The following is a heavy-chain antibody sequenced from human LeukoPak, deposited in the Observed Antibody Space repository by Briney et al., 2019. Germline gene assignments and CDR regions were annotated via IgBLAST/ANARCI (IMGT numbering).Heavy chain of an antibody. CDR3: AKDRYDILTSFDY. CDR1: GFTFDDYA. J-gene: IGHJ4*02. CDR2: ISWNSGSV. D-gene: IGHD3-9*01. Sequence: GGSLRLSCAASGFTFDDYAMHWVRRAPGKGLEWVSGISWNSGSVGYADSVKGRFTISRDNAKNSLYLQMNSLRTEDTALYYCAKDRYDILTSFDYWGRGTLVTVSS. V-gene: IGHV3-9*01.